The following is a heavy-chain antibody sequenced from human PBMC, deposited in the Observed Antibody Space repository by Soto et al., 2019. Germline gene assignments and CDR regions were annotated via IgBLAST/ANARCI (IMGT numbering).Heavy chain of an antibody. V-gene: IGHV4-30-2*02. Sequence: PSETLSLTCAVSGGSISSGGYSWTWIRQPPGKGLEWIGYIYHSGSTYYNPSLESRVTISEDTSKNQFSLKLSSVTAADTAVYYCARRYCGGDCRGAFDIWGQGTMVTVSS. J-gene: IGHJ3*02. CDR1: GGSISSGGYS. D-gene: IGHD2-21*02. CDR2: IYHSGST. CDR3: ARRYCGGDCRGAFDI.